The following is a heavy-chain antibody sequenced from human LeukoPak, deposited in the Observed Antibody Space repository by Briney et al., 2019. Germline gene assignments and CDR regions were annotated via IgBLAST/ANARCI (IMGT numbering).Heavy chain of an antibody. CDR2: INHRGDT. CDR3: ARGPTISETGYFDY. Sequence: SETLSLTCAVYGGSFSTYYWSWIRQSPGKGLEWVAEINHRGDTNYNPSVKSRVTISVDTSKNQFSLKVRSLTAADTAVYYCARGPTISETGYFDYWGQGTLVTVSS. CDR1: GGSFSTYY. D-gene: IGHD1-1*01. J-gene: IGHJ4*03. V-gene: IGHV4-34*01.